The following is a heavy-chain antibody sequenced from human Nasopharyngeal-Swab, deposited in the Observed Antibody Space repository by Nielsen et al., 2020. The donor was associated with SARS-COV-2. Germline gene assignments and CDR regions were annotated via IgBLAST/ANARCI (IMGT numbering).Heavy chain of an antibody. CDR3: ARGLYLKQLVIQYYMDV. CDR1: GYTFTSYD. Sequence: ASVKVSCKASGYTFTSYDINWVRQATGQGLEWMGWMNTNSGNTGYAQKFQGRVTMTRNTSLRTAYMELSSLRSEDTAVYYCARGLYLKQLVIQYYMDVWGKGTTVTVSS. D-gene: IGHD6-13*01. V-gene: IGHV1-8*01. J-gene: IGHJ6*03. CDR2: MNTNSGNT.